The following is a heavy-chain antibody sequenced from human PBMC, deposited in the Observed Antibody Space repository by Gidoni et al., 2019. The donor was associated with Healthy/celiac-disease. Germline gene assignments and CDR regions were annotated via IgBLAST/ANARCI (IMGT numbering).Heavy chain of an antibody. CDR1: GGSFSGYY. CDR2: INHSGST. Sequence: QVQLQQWGAGLLKPSETLSLTCAVYGGSFSGYYWSWIRQPPGKGLEWIGEINHSGSTNYNPSLKSRVTISVDTSKNQFSLKLSSVTAADTAVYYCARALGTVAGLKLYAFDIWGQGTMVTVSS. V-gene: IGHV4-34*01. D-gene: IGHD6-19*01. CDR3: ARALGTVAGLKLYAFDI. J-gene: IGHJ3*02.